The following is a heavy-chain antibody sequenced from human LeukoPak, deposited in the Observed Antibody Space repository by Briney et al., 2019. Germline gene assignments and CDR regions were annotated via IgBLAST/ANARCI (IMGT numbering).Heavy chain of an antibody. CDR3: ARDRDDSSGPDAFDI. Sequence: PGGSLRLSCAASGFTFSSYSMNWVRQAPGKGLEWVSYISSSSSYIYYADSVKGRFTISRDNAKNSLYLQMNSLRAEDTAVYYCARDRDDSSGPDAFDIWGQGTMVTVSS. CDR2: ISSSSSYI. CDR1: GFTFSSYS. V-gene: IGHV3-21*01. J-gene: IGHJ3*02. D-gene: IGHD3-22*01.